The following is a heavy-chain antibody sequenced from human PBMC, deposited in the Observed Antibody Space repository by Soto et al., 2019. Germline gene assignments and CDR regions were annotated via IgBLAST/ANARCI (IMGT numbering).Heavy chain of an antibody. CDR1: GFTFDNYG. CDR2: IIGNGDMT. D-gene: IGHD4-17*01. J-gene: IGHJ4*02. V-gene: IGHV3-23*01. CDR3: AKDRDYGDSFPFDG. Sequence: EVQLLEAGGGFVQPGGSLRLSCAASGFTFDNYGMSWVRQAPGKGLEWVSAIIGNGDMTYYADSVKGRFTISRDNSKNTLYLQLNYLRAEDMAIYYCAKDRDYGDSFPFDGWGQGALVTVSS.